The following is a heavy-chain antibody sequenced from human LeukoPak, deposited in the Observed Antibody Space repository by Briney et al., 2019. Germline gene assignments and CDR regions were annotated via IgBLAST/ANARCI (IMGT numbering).Heavy chain of an antibody. Sequence: SETLSLTCAVYGGSFSGYYWSWIRQPPGKGLEWIGEINHSGSTNYNPSLKSRVTISVDTSKNQFSLKLSSVTAADTAVYYCARSDIVVVVAATPNNQFDYWGRGTLVTVSS. CDR3: ARSDIVVVVAATPNNQFDY. V-gene: IGHV4-34*01. CDR1: GGSFSGYY. CDR2: INHSGST. J-gene: IGHJ4*02. D-gene: IGHD2-15*01.